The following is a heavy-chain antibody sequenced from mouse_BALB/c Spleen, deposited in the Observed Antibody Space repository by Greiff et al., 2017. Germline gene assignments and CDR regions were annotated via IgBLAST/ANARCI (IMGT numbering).Heavy chain of an antibody. Sequence: EVKLEESGPGLVKPSQSLSLTCTVTGYSITSDYAWNWIRQFPGNKLEWMGYITYSGSTSYNPSLKSRISITRDTSKNQFFLQLKSVTTEDTATYYCARGGGYTMDYWGQGTSVTVSS. J-gene: IGHJ4*01. V-gene: IGHV3-2*02. CDR1: GYSITSDYA. CDR2: ITYSGST. CDR3: ARGGGYTMDY.